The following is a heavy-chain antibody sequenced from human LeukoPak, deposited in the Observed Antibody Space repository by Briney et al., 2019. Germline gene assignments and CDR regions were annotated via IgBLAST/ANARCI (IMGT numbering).Heavy chain of an antibody. CDR2: ISGSGGST. V-gene: IGHV3-23*01. CDR1: GFTFSSYS. Sequence: GGSLRLSCAASGFTFSSYSMSWVRQAPGKGLEWVSAISGSGGSTYYADSVKGRFTISRDNSKNTLYLRMNSLRAEDTAVYYCAKVVRGVNYYMDVWGKGTTVTVSS. J-gene: IGHJ6*03. D-gene: IGHD3-10*01. CDR3: AKVVRGVNYYMDV.